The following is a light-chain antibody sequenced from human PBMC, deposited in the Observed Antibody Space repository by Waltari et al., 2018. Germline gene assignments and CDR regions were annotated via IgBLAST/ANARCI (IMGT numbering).Light chain of an antibody. CDR2: TAS. J-gene: IGKJ2*01. V-gene: IGKV1-39*01. CDR3: QQSYNSPYT. CDR1: QYISTF. Sequence: DIQMTQSPSSLSASVGDRVTITCRASQYISTFVSWYQQKPGKAPNLLIYTASYLQSGVPSRFSGSGSGTDFTLTISSLQPDDFATYYCQQSYNSPYTFGQGTKLEIK.